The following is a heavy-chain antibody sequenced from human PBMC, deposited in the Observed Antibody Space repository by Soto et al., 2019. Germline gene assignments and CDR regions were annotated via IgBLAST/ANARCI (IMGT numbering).Heavy chain of an antibody. CDR1: GGTFSSYA. D-gene: IGHD5-12*01. CDR2: IIPIFGTA. Sequence: ASVKVSCKASGGTFSSYAISWVRQAPGQGLEWMGGIIPIFGTANYAQKSQGRVTITADESTSTAYMELSSLRSEDTAVYYCARVRHGYNMDFDYWGQGTLVTVSS. CDR3: ARVRHGYNMDFDY. V-gene: IGHV1-69*13. J-gene: IGHJ4*02.